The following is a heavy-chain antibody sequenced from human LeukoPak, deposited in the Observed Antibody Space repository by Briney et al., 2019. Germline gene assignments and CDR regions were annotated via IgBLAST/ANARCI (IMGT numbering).Heavy chain of an antibody. CDR2: IYYSGST. J-gene: IGHJ3*02. D-gene: IGHD3-10*01. CDR1: GGSISSYY. Sequence: SETLPLTCTVSGGSISSYYWSWIRQPPGKGLEWIGYIYYSGSTNYNPSLKSRVTISVDTSKNQFSLKLSSVTAADTAVYYCARGDLYGSGSSKAFDIWGQGTMVTVSS. CDR3: ARGDLYGSGSSKAFDI. V-gene: IGHV4-59*01.